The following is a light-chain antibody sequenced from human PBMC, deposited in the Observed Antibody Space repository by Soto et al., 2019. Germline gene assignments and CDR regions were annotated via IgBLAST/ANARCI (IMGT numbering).Light chain of an antibody. CDR2: INSDGSH. Sequence: QPVLTQSPSVSASLGASVRLTCTLSSGHSSNSIAWHQQQPEKGPRYLMKINSDGSHNKGDGIPDRFSGSSSGAERYLTVSRLQSDDEADYACQTWGTGIRVFGGGTKVTVL. CDR3: QTWGTGIRV. V-gene: IGLV4-69*01. J-gene: IGLJ3*02. CDR1: SGHSSNS.